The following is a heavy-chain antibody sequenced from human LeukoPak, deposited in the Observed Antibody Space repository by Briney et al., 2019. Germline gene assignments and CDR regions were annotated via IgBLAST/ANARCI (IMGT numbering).Heavy chain of an antibody. CDR3: ARYWGPYDNSGAYFDY. V-gene: IGHV4-39*01. Sequence: SETLSLTCTVSGDSVSSSSYYWVWLRQPPGKGLEWIATIHYTGSTYYNPSLKSRVTISVDTSKNQFSLKLSSVTAADTAMYYCARYWGPYDNSGAYFDYWGQGTLVTVSS. CDR1: GDSVSSSSYY. CDR2: IHYTGST. J-gene: IGHJ4*02. D-gene: IGHD3-22*01.